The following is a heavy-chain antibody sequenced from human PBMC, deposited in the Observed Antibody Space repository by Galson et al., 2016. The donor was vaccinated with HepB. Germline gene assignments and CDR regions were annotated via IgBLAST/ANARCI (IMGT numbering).Heavy chain of an antibody. V-gene: IGHV3-23*01. CDR2: ISDIGANT. J-gene: IGHJ4*02. CDR3: AARYGEFLMVFDY. Sequence: SLRLSCAGSGFIFNSHAMSWVRQAPGTGLELVSAISDIGANTYHADFVKGRFTISRDNSKNTMYLQMNSLRVEDTAVYYCAARYGEFLMVFDYWGQGTLVTVSS. CDR1: GFIFNSHA. D-gene: IGHD3-10*01.